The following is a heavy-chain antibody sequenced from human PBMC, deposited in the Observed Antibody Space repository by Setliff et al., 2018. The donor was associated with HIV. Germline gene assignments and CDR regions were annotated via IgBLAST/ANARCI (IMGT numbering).Heavy chain of an antibody. J-gene: IGHJ6*03. Sequence: SETLSLTCTVSGGSISSSSYYWGWIRQPPGKGLEWIGSISYSGNIYYNASLKSRVTISLDTSKRQLSLRLTSVTAADTAVYYCARHVILLECLSYFYMDVWGKGATVTVSS. CDR2: ISYSGNI. CDR3: ARHVILLECLSYFYMDV. CDR1: GGSISSSSYY. D-gene: IGHD3-16*01. V-gene: IGHV4-39*01.